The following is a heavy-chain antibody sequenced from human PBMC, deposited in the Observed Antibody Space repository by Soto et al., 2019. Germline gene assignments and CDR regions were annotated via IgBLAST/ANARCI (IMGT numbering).Heavy chain of an antibody. CDR3: ARGDYDFWSGYLDYFDY. D-gene: IGHD3-3*01. CDR1: GGSISSYY. Sequence: SETLSLTCTVSGGSISSYYWSWIRQPPGKGLEWIGYIYYSGSTNYNPSLKSRVTISVDTSKNQFSLKLSSVTAADTVVYFCARGDYDFWSGYLDYFDYWGQGTLVTVSS. V-gene: IGHV4-59*08. CDR2: IYYSGST. J-gene: IGHJ4*02.